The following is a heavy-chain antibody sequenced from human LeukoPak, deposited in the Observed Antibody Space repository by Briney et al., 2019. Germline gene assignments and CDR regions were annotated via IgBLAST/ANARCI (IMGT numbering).Heavy chain of an antibody. J-gene: IGHJ4*02. Sequence: ASVKVSCKASGYTFTGYYMHWVRQAPGQGLEWMGWINPNSGGTNYAQKFQGRVTMTRDTSISTAYMELSRLRSDDTAVYYCARDSVYCSSTSCYHGFDYWGQGTLVTVSS. CDR3: ARDSVYCSSTSCYHGFDY. CDR2: INPNSGGT. V-gene: IGHV1-2*02. CDR1: GYTFTGYY. D-gene: IGHD2-2*01.